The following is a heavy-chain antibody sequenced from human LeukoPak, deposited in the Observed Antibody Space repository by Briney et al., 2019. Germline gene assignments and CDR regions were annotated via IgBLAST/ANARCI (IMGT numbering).Heavy chain of an antibody. D-gene: IGHD6-19*01. J-gene: IGHJ4*02. Sequence: SETLSLTCTVSGGSISSSSYYWGWIRQPPGKGLEWIGSIYYSGSTYYNPSLKSRVTISVDTSKNQFSLKLSSVTAADTAVYYCARSLGHGRYSSGWYYFDYWGQGTLVTVSS. V-gene: IGHV4-39*01. CDR1: GGSISSSSYY. CDR3: ARSLGHGRYSSGWYYFDY. CDR2: IYYSGST.